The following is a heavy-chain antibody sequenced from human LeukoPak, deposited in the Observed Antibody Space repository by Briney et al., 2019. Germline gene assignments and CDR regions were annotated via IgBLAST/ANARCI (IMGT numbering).Heavy chain of an antibody. J-gene: IGHJ6*02. CDR1: GYTFTGYY. V-gene: IGHV1-2*02. CDR3: ARGWEDIVVVVAAKEYYGMDV. Sequence: ASVKVSCKASGYTFTGYYMHWVRQAPGQGLEWMGWINPNSGGTNYAQKFQGRVTMTRDTSISTAYMELSRLRSDDTAVYYCARGWEDIVVVVAAKEYYGMDVWGQGTTVTVSS. D-gene: IGHD2-15*01. CDR2: INPNSGGT.